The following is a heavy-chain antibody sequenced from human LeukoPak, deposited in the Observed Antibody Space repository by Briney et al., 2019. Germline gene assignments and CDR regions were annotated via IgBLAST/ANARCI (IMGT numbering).Heavy chain of an antibody. D-gene: IGHD1-26*01. Sequence: ASVKVSCKASGYTFTGYYMHWVRQAPGQGLEWMGRINPNSGGTNYTQKFQGRVTMTRDTSISTAYMELGRLRSDDTAVYYCARDLGSYPFDYWGQGTLVTVSS. V-gene: IGHV1-2*06. CDR3: ARDLGSYPFDY. CDR2: INPNSGGT. CDR1: GYTFTGYY. J-gene: IGHJ4*02.